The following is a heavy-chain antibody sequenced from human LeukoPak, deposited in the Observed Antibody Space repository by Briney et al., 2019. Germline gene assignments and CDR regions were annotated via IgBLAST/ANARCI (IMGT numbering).Heavy chain of an antibody. CDR2: IYYSGST. V-gene: IGHV4-39*02. D-gene: IGHD2-2*01. Sequence: KTSETLSLTCTVSGGSISSSGYYWGWTRQPPGKGLEWIGNIYYSGSTYYNPSLKSRVTISVDTTKNHFSLKLNSVTAADTALYYCARLGYCSSASCGPLDYWGQGTLVTVSS. J-gene: IGHJ4*02. CDR3: ARLGYCSSASCGPLDY. CDR1: GGSISSSGYY.